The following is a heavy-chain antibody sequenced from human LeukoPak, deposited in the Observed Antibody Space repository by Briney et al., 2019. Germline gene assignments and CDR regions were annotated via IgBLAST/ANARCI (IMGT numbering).Heavy chain of an antibody. J-gene: IGHJ4*02. Sequence: GGSLRLSSAASGFTFSSYGMHWVRQAPGKGLEWVAVISYDGSNKYYADSVKGRFTISRDNSKNTLYLQMNSLRAEDTAVYYCARDSSGYGILYYFDYWGQGTLVTVSS. CDR1: GFTFSSYG. V-gene: IGHV3-30*19. D-gene: IGHD5-12*01. CDR3: ARDSSGYGILYYFDY. CDR2: ISYDGSNK.